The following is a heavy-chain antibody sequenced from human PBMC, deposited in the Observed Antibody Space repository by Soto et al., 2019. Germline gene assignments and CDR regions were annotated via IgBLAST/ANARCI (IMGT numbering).Heavy chain of an antibody. CDR3: ASSGWYPQAYYYYYYGMDV. J-gene: IGHJ6*02. Sequence: GGSLRLSCKASGYTFTSYYMHWVRQAPGQGLEWMGIINPSGGSTSYAQKFQGRVTMTRDTSTSTVYMELSSLRSEDTAVYYCASSGWYPQAYYYYYYGMDVWGQGTTVTVSS. V-gene: IGHV1-46*01. CDR1: GYTFTSYY. CDR2: INPSGGST. D-gene: IGHD2-15*01.